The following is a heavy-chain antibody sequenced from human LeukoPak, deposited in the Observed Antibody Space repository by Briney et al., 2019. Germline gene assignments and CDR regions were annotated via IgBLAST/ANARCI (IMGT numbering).Heavy chain of an antibody. CDR1: GYTFTSYY. CDR2: INPSGGST. V-gene: IGHV1-46*01. J-gene: IGHJ6*03. D-gene: IGHD3-16*01. Sequence: ASVKVSCKASGYTFTSYYMHWVRQAPGQGLEWMGIINPSGGSTSYAQKFQGRVTMTRDTSTSTAYMELSSLRSEDTAVYYCGGAGGGVYYYYYMDVWGKGTTVTVSS. CDR3: GGAGGGVYYYYYMDV.